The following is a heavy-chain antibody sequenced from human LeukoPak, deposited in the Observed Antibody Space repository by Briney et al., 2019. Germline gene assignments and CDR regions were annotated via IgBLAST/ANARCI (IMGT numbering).Heavy chain of an antibody. CDR3: ARCTYYYDSSGPDY. Sequence: SVKVSCKASGGTFSSYAISWVRQAPGQGLEWMGRIIPILGIANYAQKFQGRVTITADKSTGTAYMELSSLRSEDTAVYYCARCTYYYDSSGPDYWGQGTLVTVSS. D-gene: IGHD3-22*01. V-gene: IGHV1-69*04. CDR2: IIPILGIA. J-gene: IGHJ4*02. CDR1: GGTFSSYA.